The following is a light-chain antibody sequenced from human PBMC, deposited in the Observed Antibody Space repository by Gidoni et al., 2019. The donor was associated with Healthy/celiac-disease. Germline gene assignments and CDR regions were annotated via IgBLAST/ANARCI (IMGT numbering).Light chain of an antibody. CDR3: AAWDDSLSGPG. J-gene: IGLJ2*01. Sequence: QSVLPQPLSASGTPGQRVTISCSGSSSNIGSNYVYWYQQLPGTAPKLLIYRNNQRPSGVPDRFSGSKSGTSASLAISGLRSEDEADYYCAAWDDSLSGPGFGGGTKLTVL. CDR2: RNN. CDR1: SSNIGSNY. V-gene: IGLV1-47*01.